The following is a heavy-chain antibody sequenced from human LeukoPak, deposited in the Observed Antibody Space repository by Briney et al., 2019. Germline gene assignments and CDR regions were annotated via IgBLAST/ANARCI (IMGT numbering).Heavy chain of an antibody. V-gene: IGHV1-2*02. J-gene: IGHJ4*02. CDR1: GYTFTSYG. D-gene: IGHD5-12*01. CDR2: INPNSGGT. CDR3: ARRNIVATTTNFDY. Sequence: ASVKVSCKASGYTFTSYGISWVRQAPGQGLEWMGWINPNSGGTNYAQKFQGRVTMTRDTSISTAYMELSRLRSDDTAVYYCARRNIVATTTNFDYWGQGTLVTVSS.